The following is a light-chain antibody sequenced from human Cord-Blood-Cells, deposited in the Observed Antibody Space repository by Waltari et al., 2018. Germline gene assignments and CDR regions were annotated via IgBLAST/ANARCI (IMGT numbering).Light chain of an antibody. V-gene: IGLV2-11*01. CDR2: DVS. Sequence: QSALTQPRSVSGSPGQSVTLSCTGTSSDVGGYNYVSWYQQHPGKAPKLMIYDVSKRPSGVPDRFSGSKSGKTASLPISGLQAEDEADYSCCSYAGSYLFGGGTKLTVL. J-gene: IGLJ2*01. CDR1: SSDVGGYNY. CDR3: CSYAGSYL.